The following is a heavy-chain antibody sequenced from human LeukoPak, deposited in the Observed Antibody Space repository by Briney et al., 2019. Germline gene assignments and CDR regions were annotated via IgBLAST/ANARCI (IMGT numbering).Heavy chain of an antibody. D-gene: IGHD3-22*01. Sequence: PSETLSLTCAVYGGSFSGYYWSWIRQPPGKGLEWIGEINHSGSTNYNPSLKSRVTISVDTSKNQFSLKLSSVTAADTAVYYCARIGYYDSSGNYWGQGTLVTVSS. CDR3: ARIGYYDSSGNY. V-gene: IGHV4-34*01. CDR1: GGSFSGYY. J-gene: IGHJ4*02. CDR2: INHSGST.